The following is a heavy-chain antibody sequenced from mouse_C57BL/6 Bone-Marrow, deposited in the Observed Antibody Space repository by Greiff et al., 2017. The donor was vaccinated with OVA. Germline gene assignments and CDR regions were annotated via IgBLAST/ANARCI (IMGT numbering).Heavy chain of an antibody. Sequence: EVKLMESGGGLVQSGRSLRLSCATSGFTFSDFYMEWVRQAPGKGLEWIAASRHKDNDHKTEYSASVKGRFIVSRDTSQSILYLQMNALRAEDTAMYYCARDAWNDGYYAMDYWGQGTSVTVSS. D-gene: IGHD2-12*01. CDR3: ARDAWNDGYYAMDY. CDR1: GFTFSDFY. J-gene: IGHJ4*01. CDR2: SRHKDNDHKT. V-gene: IGHV7-1*01.